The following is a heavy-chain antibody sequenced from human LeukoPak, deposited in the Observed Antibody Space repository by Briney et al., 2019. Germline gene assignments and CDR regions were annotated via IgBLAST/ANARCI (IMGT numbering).Heavy chain of an antibody. D-gene: IGHD6-13*01. V-gene: IGHV3-48*01. J-gene: IGHJ4*02. Sequence: QPGGSLRLSCAASGFTLSRDSMNWVRQAPGKGLEWISYISHDSGIRYYADSVRGRFTISRDNAKNSLYLQMHSLRAEDTAVYYCAKGLPEWGSSWAFDYWGQGTLVTVSS. CDR1: GFTLSRDS. CDR3: AKGLPEWGSSWAFDY. CDR2: ISHDSGIR.